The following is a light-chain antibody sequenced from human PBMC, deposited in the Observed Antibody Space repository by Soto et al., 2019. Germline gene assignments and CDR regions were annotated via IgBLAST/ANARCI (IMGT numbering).Light chain of an antibody. V-gene: IGLV1-47*01. J-gene: IGLJ2*01. CDR2: RNN. CDR3: AAWDDSLSGRDVV. CDR1: SSNIGSNY. Sequence: QSVLTQPPSASGTPGQRVTISCSGSSSNIGSNYVYWYQQLPGTAPKLLIYRNNQRPSGVPDRFSGSKSGTSASLAISGLGSEDEADYYCAAWDDSLSGRDVVFGGGTKLTVL.